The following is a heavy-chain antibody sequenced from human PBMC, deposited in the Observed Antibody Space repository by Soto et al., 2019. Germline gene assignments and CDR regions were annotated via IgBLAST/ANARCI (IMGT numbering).Heavy chain of an antibody. CDR3: ASGRGRYFYYGMDV. J-gene: IGHJ6*02. Sequence: EVQLLESGGGLVQPGGSLRLSCAASGFTFSSYAITWVRQAPGKGLEWVSVISGSGDRTYYADSVKSRFTISRDNSKNTLYLQMNSLRAEDTAVYYCASGRGRYFYYGMDVWGQGTTVTVSS. V-gene: IGHV3-23*01. CDR1: GFTFSSYA. D-gene: IGHD1-26*01. CDR2: ISGSGDRT.